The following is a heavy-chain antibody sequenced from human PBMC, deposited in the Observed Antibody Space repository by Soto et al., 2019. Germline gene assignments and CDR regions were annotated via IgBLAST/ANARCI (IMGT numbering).Heavy chain of an antibody. Sequence: GESLKISCKASGYSFANYWIGWVCQKPGKGLEWMGGIYPGDSETTYSPSFEGQVIISVDRSRGTAFMEWTSLRASDTAMYYCARPGAPTDTVVYDFWGQGTQVTVSS. CDR3: ARPGAPTDTVVYDF. V-gene: IGHV5-51*01. J-gene: IGHJ4*02. CDR1: GYSFANYW. CDR2: IYPGDSET. D-gene: IGHD5-18*01.